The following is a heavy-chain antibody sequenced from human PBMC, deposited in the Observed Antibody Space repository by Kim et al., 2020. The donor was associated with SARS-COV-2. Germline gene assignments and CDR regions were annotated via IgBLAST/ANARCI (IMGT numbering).Heavy chain of an antibody. CDR2: IIPIFGTA. CDR1: GGTFSSYA. D-gene: IGHD6-19*01. Sequence: SVKVSCKASGGTFSSYAISWVRQAPGQGLEWMGGIIPIFGTANYAQKSQGRVTITADESTSTAYMELSSLRSEDTAVYYCANRIAAPRSGWSYFDYWGQGTLVTVSS. V-gene: IGHV1-69*13. J-gene: IGHJ4*02. CDR3: ANRIAAPRSGWSYFDY.